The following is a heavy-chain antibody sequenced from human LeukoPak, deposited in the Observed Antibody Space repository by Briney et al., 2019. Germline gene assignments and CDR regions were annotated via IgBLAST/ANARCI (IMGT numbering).Heavy chain of an antibody. CDR1: GGSFSGYY. D-gene: IGHD2-15*01. CDR2: INHSGST. V-gene: IGHV4-34*01. CDR3: ARGYCSGGSCYEVKAFGGWFDP. Sequence: SETLSLTCAVYGGSFSGYYWSWIRQPPGKGLEWIGEINHSGSTNYNPSLKSRVTISVDTSKNQFSLKLSSVTAADTAVYYCARGYCSGGSCYEVKAFGGWFDPWGQGTLVTVSS. J-gene: IGHJ5*02.